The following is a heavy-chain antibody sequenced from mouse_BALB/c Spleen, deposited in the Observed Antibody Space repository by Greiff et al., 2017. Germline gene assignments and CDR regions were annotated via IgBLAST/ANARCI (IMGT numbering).Heavy chain of an antibody. CDR2: ISYDGSN. CDR1: GYSITSGYY. D-gene: IGHD4-1*01. CDR3: ARLLTGTVYYAMDY. V-gene: IGHV3-6*02. Sequence: EVQLQESGPGLVKPSQSLSLTCSVTGYSITSGYYWNWIRQFPGNKLEWMGYISYDGSNNYNPSLKNRISITRDTSKNQFFLKLNSVTTEDTATYYCARLLTGTVYYAMDYWGQGTSVTVSS. J-gene: IGHJ4*01.